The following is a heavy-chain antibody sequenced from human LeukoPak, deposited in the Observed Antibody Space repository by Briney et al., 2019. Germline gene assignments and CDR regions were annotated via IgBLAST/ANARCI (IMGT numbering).Heavy chain of an antibody. J-gene: IGHJ6*03. D-gene: IGHD2-2*01. CDR1: GGSISSGSYY. CDR3: ARERDFSSTSCSWDYYYMDV. CDR2: IYTSGST. Sequence: SQTLSLTCTVSGGSISSGSYYWSWIRQPAGKGLEWIGRIYTSGSTNYNPSLKSRVTISVDTSKNQFSLKLSSVTAADTAVYYCARERDFSSTSCSWDYYYMDVWGKGTTVTVSS. V-gene: IGHV4-61*02.